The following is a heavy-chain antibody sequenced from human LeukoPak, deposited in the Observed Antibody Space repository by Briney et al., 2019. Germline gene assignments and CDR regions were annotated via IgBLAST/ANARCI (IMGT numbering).Heavy chain of an antibody. CDR1: GFTFSSYE. CDR3: ARTSYSSGWYRH. V-gene: IGHV3-48*03. J-gene: IGHJ4*02. CDR2: ISSSGSTI. Sequence: GGSLRLSCAASGFTFSSYEMNWVRQAPGKGREWVSYISSSGSTIYYADSVKGRFTISRDNAKNSLYLQMNSLRAEDTAVYYCARTSYSSGWYRHWGQGTLVTVSS. D-gene: IGHD6-19*01.